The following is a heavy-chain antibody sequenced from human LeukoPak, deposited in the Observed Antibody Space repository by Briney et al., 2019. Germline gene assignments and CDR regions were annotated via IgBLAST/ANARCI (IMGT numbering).Heavy chain of an antibody. CDR2: INSDGTGT. Sequence: GGSLRLSCAASGFTFSTYWMHWVRQAPGKGLVWVSRINSDGTGTTYADSVKGRFTISRDNAKNTLYLQMNSLRAEDTAVYYCARVEVDYYDSSGAIDYWGQGTLVTVSS. CDR1: GFTFSTYW. CDR3: ARVEVDYYDSSGAIDY. D-gene: IGHD3-22*01. J-gene: IGHJ4*02. V-gene: IGHV3-74*01.